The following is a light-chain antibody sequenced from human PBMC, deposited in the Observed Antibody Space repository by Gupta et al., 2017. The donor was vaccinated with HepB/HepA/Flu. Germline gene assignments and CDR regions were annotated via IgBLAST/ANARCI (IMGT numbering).Light chain of an antibody. V-gene: IGKV1-5*03. CDR2: KAS. Sequence: DIQMTQSASTLSASVGDRVTITCRASQSISSWLAWYQQKPGKAPKFLIYKASNLESGVPSRFSGSGSGTEFTLTISGLQPDDFAIYYCQQYLTFPLTFGGGTKVEIK. CDR3: QQYLTFPLT. J-gene: IGKJ4*01. CDR1: QSISSW.